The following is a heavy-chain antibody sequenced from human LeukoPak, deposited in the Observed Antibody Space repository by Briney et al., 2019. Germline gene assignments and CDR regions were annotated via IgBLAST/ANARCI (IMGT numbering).Heavy chain of an antibody. Sequence: ASLRLSCAASGFTFSFYAMTWFRQAPGKGLEWVSGITGSGHDTYYADSVKGRFTISRDNSKNTLYLQINSLRAEDTAVYYCARDYYYAFQHWGQGTLVTVSS. J-gene: IGHJ1*01. CDR2: ITGSGHDT. V-gene: IGHV3-23*01. CDR3: ARDYYYAFQH. CDR1: GFTFSFYA. D-gene: IGHD3-22*01.